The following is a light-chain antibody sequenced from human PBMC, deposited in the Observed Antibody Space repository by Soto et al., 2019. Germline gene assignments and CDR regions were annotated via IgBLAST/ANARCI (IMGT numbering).Light chain of an antibody. CDR2: NNN. J-gene: IGLJ2*01. CDR3: AAWYYTLNSML. CDR1: FSNIGSNH. V-gene: IGLV1-44*01. Sequence: QSVLTQPPSASGTPGQRVTMSCSGSFSNIGSNHVDWYKQLPGTETAPTLLIDNNNQGPSGVTDRFSGSKSGTSASLAISGPHSDDEGDDYYAAWYYTLNSMLFGGGTKLTVL.